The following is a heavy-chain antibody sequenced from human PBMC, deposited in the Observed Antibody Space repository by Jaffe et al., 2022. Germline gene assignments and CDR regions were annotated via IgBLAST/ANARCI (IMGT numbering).Heavy chain of an antibody. CDR2: ISSSGSTI. J-gene: IGHJ6*03. CDR1: GFTFSDYY. CDR3: ARDCSSTSCYGDYYYYYYMDV. Sequence: QVQLVESGGGLVKPGGSLRLSCAASGFTFSDYYMSWIRQAPGKGLEWVSYISSSGSTIYYADSVKGRFTISRDNAKNSLYLQMNSLRAEDTAVYYCARDCSSTSCYGDYYYYYYMDVWGKGTTVTVSS. V-gene: IGHV3-11*01. D-gene: IGHD2-2*01.